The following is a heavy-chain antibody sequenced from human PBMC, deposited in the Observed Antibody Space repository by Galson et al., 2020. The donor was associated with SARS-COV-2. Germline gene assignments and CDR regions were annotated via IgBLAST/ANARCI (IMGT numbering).Heavy chain of an antibody. CDR1: GFTFSSYA. Sequence: GGSLRLSCAASGFTFSSYAMHWVRQAPGKGLEWVAVISSDGSNKYYADSVKGRFTISRDNSKNTLYLQMNSLRAEVTAVYYCASGLVLNFDDWGQGTLVTVAS. D-gene: IGHD6-19*01. V-gene: IGHV3-30*04. J-gene: IGHJ4*02. CDR3: ASGLVLNFDD. CDR2: ISSDGSNK.